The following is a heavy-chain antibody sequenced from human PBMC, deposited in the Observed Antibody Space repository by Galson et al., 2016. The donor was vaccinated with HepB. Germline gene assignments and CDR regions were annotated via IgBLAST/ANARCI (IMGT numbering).Heavy chain of an antibody. CDR3: AKDEFRGESGSHQASYFGTNV. V-gene: IGHV3-11*03. Sequence: SLRLSCAASGFNLSKYYMTWIRQAPGKGLEWLSYMSTTGSFSTYAGSVKGRFTISRDNAKNSLYLQMNSLRAEDTAVYYCAKDEFRGESGSHQASYFGTNVGGQGTTVTVSS. J-gene: IGHJ6*02. CDR1: GFNLSKYY. D-gene: IGHD3-10*01. CDR2: MSTTGSFS.